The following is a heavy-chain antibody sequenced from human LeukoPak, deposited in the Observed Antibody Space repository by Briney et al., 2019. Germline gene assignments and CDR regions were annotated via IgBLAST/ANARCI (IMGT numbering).Heavy chain of an antibody. CDR1: GFTFSSFA. Sequence: GSLRLSCAASGFTFSSFAVSWVRQPPGKGLEWIGEINDSRSTKYNPSLKSRVTISVDTSKDQFSLKLNSVTAADTAVYYCARGPPVVYDVLTGYYRFHYWGQGSLVTVSS. CDR3: ARGPPVVYDVLTGYYRFHY. CDR2: INDSRST. V-gene: IGHV4-34*01. D-gene: IGHD3-9*01. J-gene: IGHJ4*02.